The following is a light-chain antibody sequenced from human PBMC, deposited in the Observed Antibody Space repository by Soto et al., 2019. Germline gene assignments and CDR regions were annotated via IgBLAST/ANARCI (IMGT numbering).Light chain of an antibody. CDR1: QSVSSSY. CDR3: QQYGSQPHT. CDR2: GAY. Sequence: EIVLTQSPGTLSLSPGERATLSCRASQSVSSSYLAWYQQKPGQAPRLLIYGAYSRATGIPDRFSGSGSGTDFTLTFSRLEQEDFGVYDYQQYGSQPHTFGKRTRLAIK. V-gene: IGKV3-20*01. J-gene: IGKJ5*01.